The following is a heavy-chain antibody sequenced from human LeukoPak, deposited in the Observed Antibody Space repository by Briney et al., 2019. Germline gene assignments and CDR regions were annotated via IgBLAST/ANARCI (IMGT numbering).Heavy chain of an antibody. CDR3: ARAPYYYDSSSTNWFDP. V-gene: IGHV4-30-4*08. J-gene: IGHJ5*02. CDR2: IYYSGST. CDR1: GGSISSGDHY. Sequence: SQTLSLTCTVSGGSISSGDHYWSWIRQPPGKGLEWIGYIYYSGSTYYNPSLKSRVTISVDTSKNQFSLKLSSVTAADTAVYYCARAPYYYDSSSTNWFDPWGQGTLVTVSS. D-gene: IGHD3-22*01.